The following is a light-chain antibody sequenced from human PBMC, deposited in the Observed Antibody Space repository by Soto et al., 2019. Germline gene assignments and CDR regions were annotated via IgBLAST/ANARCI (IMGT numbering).Light chain of an antibody. V-gene: IGKV1-39*01. CDR1: QPISNY. J-gene: IGKJ5*01. CDR2: AAS. Sequence: IRVTQSPSSLSASVVDRVTITCLASQPISNYLNWYQQKPGKAPKLLIYAASSLQSGVPSRLSGSGSGTDFTLAISSLQPEDFATYYCQQSYSTLITFGQGTRLEIK. CDR3: QQSYSTLIT.